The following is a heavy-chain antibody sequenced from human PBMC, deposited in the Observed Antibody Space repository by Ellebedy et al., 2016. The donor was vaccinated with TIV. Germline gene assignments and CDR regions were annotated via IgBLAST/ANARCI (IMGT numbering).Heavy chain of an antibody. V-gene: IGHV4-38-2*02. D-gene: IGHD3-22*01. CDR3: ARHASYYDSSGYSGYYFDY. Sequence: MPGGSLRLSCTVSGYSMTSDDHWGWIRQPPGKGLEWIGNSHQSGATYYNPSLKSRVTTSVDTSKNQFSLKLSSVTAADTAVYYCARHASYYDSSGYSGYYFDYWGQGTLVTVSS. CDR2: SHQSGAT. CDR1: GYSMTSDDH. J-gene: IGHJ4*02.